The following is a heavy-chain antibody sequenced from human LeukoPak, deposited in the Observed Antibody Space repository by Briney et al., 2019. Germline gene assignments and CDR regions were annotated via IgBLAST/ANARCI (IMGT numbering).Heavy chain of an antibody. J-gene: IGHJ4*02. D-gene: IGHD3-22*01. CDR3: ARNYYDSSGYYYFDY. Sequence: GSSVKVSCKASGGTFSSYTISWVRQAPGQGLEWMGRIIPNHGIANYAQKFQGRVTITADKSTSTAYMELSSLRSEDTAVYYCARNYYDSSGYYYFDYWGQGNLVTVSS. CDR1: GGTFSSYT. V-gene: IGHV1-69*02. CDR2: IIPNHGIA.